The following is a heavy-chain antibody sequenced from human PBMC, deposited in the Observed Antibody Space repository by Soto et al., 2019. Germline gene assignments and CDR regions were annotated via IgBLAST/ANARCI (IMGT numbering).Heavy chain of an antibody. D-gene: IGHD6-19*01. CDR1: GFTFSNYV. Sequence: EVQLLESGGGLVQPGGSLRLSCAASGFTFSNYVMTWLRQAPGKGLEWVSSIRFSVSDTFYADSVKGRFTVSRDNSKNTLLLQMNSLRAEDTAVYYFAKTDKFNSDSRGWANRVDYWGQGTLVTVSS. J-gene: IGHJ4*02. CDR2: IRFSVSDT. CDR3: AKTDKFNSDSRGWANRVDY. V-gene: IGHV3-23*01.